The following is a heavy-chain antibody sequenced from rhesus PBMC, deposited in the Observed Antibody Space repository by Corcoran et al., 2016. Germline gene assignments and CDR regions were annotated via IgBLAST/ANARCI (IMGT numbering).Heavy chain of an antibody. Sequence: QVQLVQSGAEVKKPGASVKLSCKASGYTFTSYSINWVRQAPGQGLEWMGWINPSNGNTGYAQKFQGRVTMTRDTSTSTAYMELSSLRSEDTAVYYCARVGPQNTVLVVVAMPELYYFDYWGQGVLVTVSS. CDR3: ARVGPQNTVLVVVAMPELYYFDY. CDR2: INPSNGNT. CDR1: GYTFTSYS. J-gene: IGHJ4*01. D-gene: IGHD2-21*01. V-gene: IGHV1-200*01.